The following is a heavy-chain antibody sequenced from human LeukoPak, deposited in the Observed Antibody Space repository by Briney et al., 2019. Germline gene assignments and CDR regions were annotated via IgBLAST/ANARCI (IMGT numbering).Heavy chain of an antibody. V-gene: IGHV1-46*01. CDR3: ASTRGYSGYPDY. CDR2: INPSGGST. D-gene: IGHD5-12*01. J-gene: IGHJ4*02. Sequence: SVKVSCKASGYTFTSYYMHWVRQAPGQGLEWTGIINPSGGSTSYAQKFQGRVTMTRDTSTSAVYMELSSLRSEDTAVYYCASTRGYSGYPDYWGQGTLVTVSS. CDR1: GYTFTSYY.